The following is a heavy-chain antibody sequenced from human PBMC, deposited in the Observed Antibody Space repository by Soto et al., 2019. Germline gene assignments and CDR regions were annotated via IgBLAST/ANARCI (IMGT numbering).Heavy chain of an antibody. CDR3: ARDNHYDFWSGYRNWFDP. V-gene: IGHV4-59*01. J-gene: IGHJ5*02. CDR1: GGSISSYY. Sequence: SETLSLTCTVSGGSISSYYWSWIRQPPGKGLEWIGYIYYSGSTNYNPSLKSRVTISVDTSKNQFSLKLSSVTAADTAMYYCARDNHYDFWSGYRNWFDPWGQGTLVTVSS. CDR2: IYYSGST. D-gene: IGHD3-3*01.